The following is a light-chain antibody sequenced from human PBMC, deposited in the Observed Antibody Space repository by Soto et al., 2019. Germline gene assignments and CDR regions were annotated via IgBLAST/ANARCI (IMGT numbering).Light chain of an antibody. J-gene: IGLJ1*01. Sequence: QSALTQPASVSGSPGQSITISCTGTSSDVGGYNYVSWYQQHPGKAPKLMIYEVSNRPSGVSNRFSGSKSGKTASLTISGLQAEDEADYYCSSYTSSSTLGGVFGTGTKLTVL. CDR1: SSDVGGYNY. CDR2: EVS. V-gene: IGLV2-14*01. CDR3: SSYTSSSTLGGV.